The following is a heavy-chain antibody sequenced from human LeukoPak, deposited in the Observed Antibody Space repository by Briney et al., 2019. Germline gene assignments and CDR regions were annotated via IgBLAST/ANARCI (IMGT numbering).Heavy chain of an antibody. D-gene: IGHD2-15*01. V-gene: IGHV4-39*01. CDR1: GGSISNSSYY. CDR2: IYYSGST. Sequence: ETLSLTCTVSGGSISNSSYYWGWIRQPPGKGLVWGGSIYYSGSTYYNPPLKSRVTISVDTSKNQFSLKLRSVTAADTAVYYCARHPCSGGSRHLDYYYYYGMDVWGQGTTVTVSS. J-gene: IGHJ6*02. CDR3: ARHPCSGGSRHLDYYYYYGMDV.